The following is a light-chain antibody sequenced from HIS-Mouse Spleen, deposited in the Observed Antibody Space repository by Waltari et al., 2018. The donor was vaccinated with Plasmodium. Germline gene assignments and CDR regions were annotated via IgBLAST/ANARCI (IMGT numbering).Light chain of an antibody. CDR3: QQYGSSPLT. CDR2: GAS. Sequence: EIVLTQSHGPLSLSPGETATLSCRASQIVSSSYLAWYQQKPGQAPRLLIYGASSRATGIPDRFSGSGSGTDFTLTISRLEPEDFAVYYCQQYGSSPLTFGGGTKVEIK. V-gene: IGKV3-20*01. CDR1: QIVSSSY. J-gene: IGKJ4*01.